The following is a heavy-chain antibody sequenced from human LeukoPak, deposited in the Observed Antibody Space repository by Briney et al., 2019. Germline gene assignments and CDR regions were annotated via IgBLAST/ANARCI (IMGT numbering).Heavy chain of an antibody. CDR2: IYTSGST. CDR3: ARAVHCSSTSCYMGLDWFDP. CDR1: GGSISSGSYY. D-gene: IGHD2-2*02. V-gene: IGHV4-61*02. Sequence: PSQTLSLTCTVSGGSISSGSYYWSWIRQPAGKGLEWIGRIYTSGSTNYNPSLKSRVTVSVDTSKNQFSLKLSSVTAADTAVYYCARAVHCSSTSCYMGLDWFDPWGQGTLVTVSS. J-gene: IGHJ5*02.